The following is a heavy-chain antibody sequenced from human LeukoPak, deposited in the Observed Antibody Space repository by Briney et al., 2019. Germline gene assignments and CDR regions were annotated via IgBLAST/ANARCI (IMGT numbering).Heavy chain of an antibody. CDR1: GFTFDDYA. J-gene: IGHJ4*02. CDR3: ARGYCSGGSCVDDY. CDR2: ISWNSGSI. V-gene: IGHV3-9*01. Sequence: GRPLRLSCAASGFTFDDYAMHWVRQAPGKGLEWVSGISWNSGSIGYADSVKGRFTISRDNAKNSLYLQMNSLRAEDTALYYCARGYCSGGSCVDDYWGQGTLVTVSS. D-gene: IGHD2-15*01.